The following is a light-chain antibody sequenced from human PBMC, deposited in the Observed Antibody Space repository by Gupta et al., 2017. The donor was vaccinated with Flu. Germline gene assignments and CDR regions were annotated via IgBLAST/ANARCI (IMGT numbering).Light chain of an antibody. CDR3: AAWDDSLSVVV. CDR2: RNN. Sequence: RVTISCSGSSSNIGSDYVYWYQQVPGTAPNLLISRNNQRPSGVPDRFSGSKSGTSASLAISGLRAEDEADYYCAAWDDSLSVVVFGGGTKLTVL. CDR1: SSNIGSDY. J-gene: IGLJ2*01. V-gene: IGLV1-47*01.